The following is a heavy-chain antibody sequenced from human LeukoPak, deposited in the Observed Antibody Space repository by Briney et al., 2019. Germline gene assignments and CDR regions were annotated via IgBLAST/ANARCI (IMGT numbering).Heavy chain of an antibody. Sequence: PGGSLRLSCAASGFTFDDYAMHWVRQAPGKGREWVSGISWNSGSIGYADSVKGRFTISRDNAKNSLYLQMNSLRAEDMALYYCAKSRFYYDSSGPFDYWGQGTLVTVSS. CDR3: AKSRFYYDSSGPFDY. J-gene: IGHJ4*02. D-gene: IGHD3-22*01. CDR2: ISWNSGSI. CDR1: GFTFDDYA. V-gene: IGHV3-9*03.